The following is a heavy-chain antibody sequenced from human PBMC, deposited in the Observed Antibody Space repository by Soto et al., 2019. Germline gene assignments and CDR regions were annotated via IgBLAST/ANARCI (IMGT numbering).Heavy chain of an antibody. D-gene: IGHD4-4*01. CDR3: AKYREDYSNYVGYFDY. V-gene: IGHV3-23*01. CDR2: ISGSGGST. J-gene: IGHJ4*02. Sequence: PGGSLRLSCAASGFTFSSYAMSWVRQAPGKGLEWVSAISGSGGSTYYADSVKGRFTISRDNSKNTLYLQMNSLRAEDTAVYYCAKYREDYSNYVGYFDYWGQGTLVTVSS. CDR1: GFTFSSYA.